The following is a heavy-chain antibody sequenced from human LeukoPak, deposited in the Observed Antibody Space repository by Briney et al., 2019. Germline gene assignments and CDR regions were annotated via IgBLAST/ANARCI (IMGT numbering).Heavy chain of an antibody. J-gene: IGHJ3*01. CDR1: GGSFSNYF. V-gene: IGHV4-34*01. D-gene: IGHD3/OR15-3a*01. CDR3: ARGLEYDFWSGNYSDGFDV. Sequence: PSETLSLTCAVYGGSFSNYFCSWLRQPPGKGLEWIGEINHGGGTNYNPSLKSRVTIPVDTSKNQFSLKLTSVTAADTAVYYCARGLEYDFWSGNYSDGFDVWDQGTMVTVSS. CDR2: INHGGGT.